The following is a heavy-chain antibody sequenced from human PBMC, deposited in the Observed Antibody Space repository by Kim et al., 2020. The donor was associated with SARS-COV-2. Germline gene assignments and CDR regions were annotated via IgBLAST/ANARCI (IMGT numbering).Heavy chain of an antibody. J-gene: IGHJ5*01. CDR2: IYYSGST. V-gene: IGHV4-31*03. Sequence: SETLSLTCTVSGGSISSGGYYWIWIRQHPGKGLEWIGYIYYSGSTYYTPSLKSRVTISVDTSKNQFSLKLSSVTAADTAVYYCARSSTYYYDSSGYYYDSWGQGTLVTVSS. CDR1: GGSISSGGYY. D-gene: IGHD3-22*01. CDR3: ARSSTYYYDSSGYYYDS.